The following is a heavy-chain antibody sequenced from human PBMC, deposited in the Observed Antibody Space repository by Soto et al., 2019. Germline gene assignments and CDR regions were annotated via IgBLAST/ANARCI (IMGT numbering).Heavy chain of an antibody. V-gene: IGHV3-7*01. J-gene: IGHJ6*02. CDR1: GFTFSDYW. Sequence: GGSLRLSCTASGFTFSDYWMSWVRQAPGKGLEWVADIKLDGSQTYSVASVKGRFTISRDNAKNSLSLQMNSLRAEDTAVYYCAREGQYDFWSGYFPYYGLDVWGQGTTVTVSS. CDR3: AREGQYDFWSGYFPYYGLDV. D-gene: IGHD3-3*01. CDR2: IKLDGSQT.